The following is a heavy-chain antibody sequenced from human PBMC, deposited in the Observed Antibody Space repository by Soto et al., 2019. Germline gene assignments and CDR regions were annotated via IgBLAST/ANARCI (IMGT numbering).Heavy chain of an antibody. CDR3: ARVLELQNWFDP. D-gene: IGHD1-26*01. J-gene: IGHJ5*02. V-gene: IGHV4-30-2*01. CDR1: GGSISSGGYS. CDR2: IYHSGST. Sequence: KPSETLSLTCAVSGGSISSGGYSWSWIRQPPGKGLEWIGYIYHSGSTYYNPSLKSRVTISVDRSKNQFSLKLSSVTAADTAVYYCARVLELQNWFDPWGQGTLVTVSS.